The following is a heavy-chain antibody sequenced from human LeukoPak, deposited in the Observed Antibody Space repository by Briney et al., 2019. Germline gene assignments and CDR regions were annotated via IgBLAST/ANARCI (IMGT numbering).Heavy chain of an antibody. CDR3: ARHDFGDNSGDY. D-gene: IGHD4-23*01. CDR1: GFTFSSYG. CDR2: IGTSSSTI. J-gene: IGHJ4*01. Sequence: GGSLRLSCAASGFTFSSYGMNWVRQAPGKGLEWVSYIGTSSSTIYYADSVKGRFTISRDNARNSLYLQMNSLRDEDTAVYYCARHDFGDNSGDYWGRGALVTVSS. V-gene: IGHV3-48*02.